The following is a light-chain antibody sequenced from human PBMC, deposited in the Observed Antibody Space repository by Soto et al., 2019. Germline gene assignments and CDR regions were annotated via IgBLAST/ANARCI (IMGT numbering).Light chain of an antibody. CDR1: QSISSY. V-gene: IGKV1-39*01. CDR2: AAS. J-gene: IGKJ2*01. Sequence: DIPMTQSPSSLSASVGDRVTITCRASQSISSYLNWYQQKPGKAPKLLIYAASSLQSGVPSRFSGSGSGTDFTLNISSLQPEDFATYYCQQSYSTPPMYTFGQGTKLEIK. CDR3: QQSYSTPPMYT.